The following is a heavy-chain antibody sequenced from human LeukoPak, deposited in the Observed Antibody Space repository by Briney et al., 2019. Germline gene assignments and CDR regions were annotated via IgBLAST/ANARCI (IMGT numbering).Heavy chain of an antibody. D-gene: IGHD4-17*01. V-gene: IGHV3-7*01. CDR1: GFTFSSYW. Sequence: GRSLRLSCAASGFTFSSYWMSWVRQAPGKGLEWVANIKQDGSEKYYVDSVKGRFTISRDNAKNSLYLQMNSLRAEDTAVYYCARQNYGPDGGGFDYWGQGTLVTVSS. CDR2: IKQDGSEK. CDR3: ARQNYGPDGGGFDY. J-gene: IGHJ4*02.